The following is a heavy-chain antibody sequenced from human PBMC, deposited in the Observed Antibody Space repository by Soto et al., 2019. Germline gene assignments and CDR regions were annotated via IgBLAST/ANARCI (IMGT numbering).Heavy chain of an antibody. CDR1: SAPVSSSTYT. J-gene: IGHJ4*02. CDR2: IYYSGST. V-gene: IGHV4-39*07. D-gene: IGHD1-26*01. Sequence: PSETLSLTCTVSSAPVSSSTYTWGWIRQPPGKGLEWIGSIYYSGSTYYNPSLESRVAISVDTSKNQFSLNLSSVTAADTAVYYCARDGWEGGFDYWGQGALVTVSS. CDR3: ARDGWEGGFDY.